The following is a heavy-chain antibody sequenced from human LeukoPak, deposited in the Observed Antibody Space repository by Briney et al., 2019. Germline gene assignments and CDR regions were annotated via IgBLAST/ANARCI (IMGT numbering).Heavy chain of an antibody. CDR2: IESDGKT. CDR1: GFPFSSYA. Sequence: PGGSLCLAREASGFPFSSYAMTSVRQAPGNWLEWVSSIESDGKTHYSESVKGRFVISRDNFGGMVFLQLNSLRVEDTALYYCARDLHYYVARDVWGQGTTVTVSS. D-gene: IGHD3-10*02. V-gene: IGHV3-23*01. CDR3: ARDLHYYVARDV. J-gene: IGHJ6*02.